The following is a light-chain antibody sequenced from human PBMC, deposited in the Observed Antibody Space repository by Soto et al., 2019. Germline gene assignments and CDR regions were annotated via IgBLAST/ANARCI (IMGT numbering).Light chain of an antibody. CDR1: QGISSY. V-gene: IGKV1-9*01. CDR3: QEVHGYPQT. CDR2: GAS. Sequence: DIQLTQSPSFLSASVGDRVTITCRASQGISSYLAWYQQKPGKAPKLLIYGASTLHSGVPSRFSGSGSGAEFTLTISSLQPEDSATYYCQEVHGYPQTFGGGTKVEIK. J-gene: IGKJ4*01.